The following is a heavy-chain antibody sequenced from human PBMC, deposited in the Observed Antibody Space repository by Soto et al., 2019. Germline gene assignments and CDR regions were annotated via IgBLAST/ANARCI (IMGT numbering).Heavy chain of an antibody. CDR2: ISFDENQK. V-gene: IGHV3-30*18. CDR1: GFTFSSYG. Sequence: QVQLVESGGGVVQPWRSLRLSCAASGFTFSSYGMHWVRQAPGKGLEWVAIISFDENQKYYADSVKARFTISRDNSRNTLYLQMNSLRAEDTALYYCAKDRRDGEYNSVYDFWGQGTLVTVSS. CDR3: AKDRRDGEYNSVYDF. J-gene: IGHJ4*02. D-gene: IGHD4-17*01.